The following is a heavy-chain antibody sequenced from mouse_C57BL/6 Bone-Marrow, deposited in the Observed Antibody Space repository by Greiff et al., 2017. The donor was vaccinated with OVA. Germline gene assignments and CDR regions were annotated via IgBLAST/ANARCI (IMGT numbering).Heavy chain of an antibody. V-gene: IGHV5-17*01. CDR3: ARIFRY. J-gene: IGHJ3*01. Sequence: EVKLMESGGGLVKPGGSLKLSCAASGFTFSDYGMHWVRQAPEKGLECVAYISSGSSTIYYADTVKGRFTISRDNAKNTLFLQMTSLRSEDTAMYYCARIFRYWGQGTLVTVSA. CDR1: GFTFSDYG. CDR2: ISSGSSTI.